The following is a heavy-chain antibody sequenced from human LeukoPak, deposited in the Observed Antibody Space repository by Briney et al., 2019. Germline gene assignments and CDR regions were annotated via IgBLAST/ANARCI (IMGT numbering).Heavy chain of an antibody. CDR3: ARITVTQFDP. CDR1: GFTVSNKY. D-gene: IGHD4-11*01. J-gene: IGHJ5*02. CDR2: IYSGGNT. V-gene: IGHV3-66*01. Sequence: AGSLRLSCAASGFTVSNKYMSWIRQAPGKGLEWVSVIYSGGNTYYADSVKGRFTISRDNSKNTVYLQMNSLRGEDTAVYYCARITVTQFDPWGQGTLVTVSS.